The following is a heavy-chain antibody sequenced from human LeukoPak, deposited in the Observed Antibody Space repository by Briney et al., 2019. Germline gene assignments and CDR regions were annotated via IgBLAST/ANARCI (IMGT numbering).Heavy chain of an antibody. D-gene: IGHD3-22*01. CDR3: ARVPYYDSSGYDN. J-gene: IGHJ4*02. V-gene: IGHV1-46*01. Sequence: ASVKVSCKASGYTFTSYYIHWVRQAPGQGLEWMGVISPSGGSTTYAQKFQGRVTMTRDTSTSTVYMELSSLTSEDTAVYYCARVPYYDSSGYDNWGQGTPVTVSS. CDR1: GYTFTSYY. CDR2: ISPSGGST.